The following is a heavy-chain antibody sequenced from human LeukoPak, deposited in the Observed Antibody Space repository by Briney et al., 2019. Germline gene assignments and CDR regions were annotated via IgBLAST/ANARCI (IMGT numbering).Heavy chain of an antibody. V-gene: IGHV3-30*04. CDR1: GFFFSSYA. CDR2: ISFDGSNK. CDR3: ARMSSGSYYYNWFDS. Sequence: GRSLRLSCAASGFFFSSYAMQWVRQAPGKGLDWVAVISFDGSNKYHADSVRGRFTISRDNAKNSLYLQMNSLRVEDTALYHCARMSSGSYYYNWFDSWGRGTLVAVSS. J-gene: IGHJ5*01. D-gene: IGHD3-10*01.